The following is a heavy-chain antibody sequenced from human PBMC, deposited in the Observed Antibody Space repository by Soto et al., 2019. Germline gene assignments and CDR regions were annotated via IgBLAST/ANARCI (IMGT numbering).Heavy chain of an antibody. CDR2: INSDGSVS. Sequence: VKLVESGGGLVQPGGSLRLSCEAAGCTFSNYWMYWVRQAPGQGLVWVSRINSDGSVSSYADSVKGRLTISRDNVKNTLYRQMNSLRVEDTAVYYCARGDCVGGSCYSLAGSFYYYMDVWGKGTTVTVFS. V-gene: IGHV3-74*01. D-gene: IGHD2-15*01. CDR3: ARGDCVGGSCYSLAGSFYYYMDV. CDR1: GCTFSNYW. J-gene: IGHJ6*03.